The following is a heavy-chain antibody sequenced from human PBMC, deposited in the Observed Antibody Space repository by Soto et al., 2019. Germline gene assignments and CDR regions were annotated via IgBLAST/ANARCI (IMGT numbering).Heavy chain of an antibody. D-gene: IGHD5-12*01. CDR3: ARGRPRDGYNSGHSDFDI. V-gene: IGHV4-59*01. J-gene: IGHJ3*02. Sequence: SETLSLTCNVSGGSIRSYFCNWNRQPPGEGLEWVGYIYSSGNTKYNPSLKSGVTMTVDMSQNQISVSLPSVTAADTAVYYCARGRPRDGYNSGHSDFDIWGQGTMVTVSS. CDR2: IYSSGNT. CDR1: GGSIRSYF.